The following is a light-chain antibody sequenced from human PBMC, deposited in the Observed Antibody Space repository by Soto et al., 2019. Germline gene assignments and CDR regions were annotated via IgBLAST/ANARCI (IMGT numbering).Light chain of an antibody. CDR1: QSISGT. J-gene: IGKJ5*01. CDR3: HQRSNWPPGIT. Sequence: EIVMTQSPATLSVSPGGRATLSCRASQSISGTLACYQQKPGQSPRRLIYGAFTRATGFPARFSGSGSATAFTLTISSLEHEDFAVYYCHQRSNWPPGITFGQGTRVEIK. V-gene: IGKV3-15*01. CDR2: GAF.